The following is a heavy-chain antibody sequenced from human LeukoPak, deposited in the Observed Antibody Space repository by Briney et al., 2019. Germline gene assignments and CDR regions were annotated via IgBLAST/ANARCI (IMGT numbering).Heavy chain of an antibody. V-gene: IGHV3-21*01. CDR3: ARLARDSSGYYFGY. Sequence: GGSLRLSCAASGFTFSSYSMNWVRQAPGKGLEWVSSISSSSSYIYYADSVKGRLTISRDNAKNSLYLQMNSLRAEDTAVYYCARLARDSSGYYFGYWGQGTLVTVSS. D-gene: IGHD3-22*01. CDR1: GFTFSSYS. J-gene: IGHJ4*02. CDR2: ISSSSSYI.